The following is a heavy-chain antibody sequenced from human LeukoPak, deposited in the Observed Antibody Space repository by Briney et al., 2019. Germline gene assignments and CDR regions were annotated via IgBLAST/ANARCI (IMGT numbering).Heavy chain of an antibody. D-gene: IGHD3-22*01. CDR3: TTNPYDRSGYHI. J-gene: IGHJ3*02. CDR2: IKSNTGGGTT. CDR1: GLIFSKAW. Sequence: GGSLRLSCAASGLIFSKAWMTWVRQAPGEGLQWVGRIKSNTGGGTTDYAAPVKGRFTISRDDSKNTLYLQMNSLKTEDTAVYYCTTNPYDRSGYHIWGQGTMVTVSS. V-gene: IGHV3-15*01.